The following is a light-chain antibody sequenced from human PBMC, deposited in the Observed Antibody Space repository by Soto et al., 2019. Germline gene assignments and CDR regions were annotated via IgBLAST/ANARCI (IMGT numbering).Light chain of an antibody. J-gene: IGKJ1*01. CDR2: SES. CDR1: QSVSNN. Sequence: VLTQSPGTLSLSPGDSATLSCRASQSVSNNYLAWYRQKLGQAPRILIYSESTRATGIPARFSGSGSGTELTLTISRLQSEDFALYYCQKYNNWPRTXGQGTKVDI. V-gene: IGKV3-15*01. CDR3: QKYNNWPRT.